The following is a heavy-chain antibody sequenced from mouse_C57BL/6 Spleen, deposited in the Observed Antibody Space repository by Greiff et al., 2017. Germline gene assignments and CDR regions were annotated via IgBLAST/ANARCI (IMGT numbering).Heavy chain of an antibody. CDR3: TRSAYYYGSSYWYFDV. CDR1: GYTFTDYE. CDR2: IDPETGGT. Sequence: QVQLQQSGAELVRPGASVTLSCKASGYTFTDYEMHWVKQTPVHGLEWIGAIDPETGGTAYNQKFQGKAILTADKSSSTAYMELRSLTSEDSAVYYCTRSAYYYGSSYWYFDVWGTGTTVTVSS. V-gene: IGHV1-15*01. J-gene: IGHJ1*03. D-gene: IGHD1-1*01.